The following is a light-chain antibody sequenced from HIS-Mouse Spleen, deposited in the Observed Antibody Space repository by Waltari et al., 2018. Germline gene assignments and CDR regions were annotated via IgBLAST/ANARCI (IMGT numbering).Light chain of an antibody. CDR1: SSDVGGYNY. V-gene: IGLV2-8*01. CDR3: SSYAGSNNLV. Sequence: QSALTQPPSASGSPGQSVTISCTGTSSDVGGYNYVSWYQQHPGQAPKLMIYEVSKRPSGVPDRFSGSKSDNTASLTVSGLQAEDEADYYCSSYAGSNNLVFGGGTKLTVL. J-gene: IGLJ2*01. CDR2: EVS.